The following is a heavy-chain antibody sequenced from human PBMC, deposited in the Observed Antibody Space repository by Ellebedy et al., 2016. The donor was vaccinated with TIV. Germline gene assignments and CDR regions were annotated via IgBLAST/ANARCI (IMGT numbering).Heavy chain of an antibody. V-gene: IGHV3-23*01. CDR3: AKVGAAYSPFDY. D-gene: IGHD2-21*01. CDR2: IDSSGDTT. CDR1: GFTFSTYA. J-gene: IGHJ4*02. Sequence: PGGSLRLSCAASGFTFSTYAMSWVRQAPGMGLEWVSHIDSSGDTTYYADSVKGRFTISRDNSKNTLSLHVNSLRAEDTAIYYCAKVGAAYSPFDYWGQGTLVTVSS.